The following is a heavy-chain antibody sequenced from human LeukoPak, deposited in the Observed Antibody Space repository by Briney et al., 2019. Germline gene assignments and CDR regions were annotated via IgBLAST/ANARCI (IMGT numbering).Heavy chain of an antibody. Sequence: GGSLRLSCAASGFTFSSYAISWVRQAPGKGLEWVSATSGSGGNTYYADSVKGRFTISRDNSKNTLYLQMNSLRAEDTAVYYCARRGESTNYGDYRFDSWGQGTLVTVSS. V-gene: IGHV3-23*01. D-gene: IGHD4-17*01. CDR1: GFTFSSYA. J-gene: IGHJ4*02. CDR2: TSGSGGNT. CDR3: ARRGESTNYGDYRFDS.